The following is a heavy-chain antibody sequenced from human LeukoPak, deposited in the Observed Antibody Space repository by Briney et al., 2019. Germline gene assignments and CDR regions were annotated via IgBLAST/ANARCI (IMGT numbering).Heavy chain of an antibody. Sequence: GGSLRLSCSASGLPFSTLGMHWVRQAPGKGLEHVSTIGSDGSGTYYADSVKDRFIISRDNSKNAVYLQMSSLRPEDTAVYYCVSPVFINFWGQGTLVTVSS. CDR2: IGSDGSGT. CDR3: VSPVFINF. J-gene: IGHJ4*01. D-gene: IGHD1-14*01. V-gene: IGHV3-64D*06. CDR1: GLPFSTLG.